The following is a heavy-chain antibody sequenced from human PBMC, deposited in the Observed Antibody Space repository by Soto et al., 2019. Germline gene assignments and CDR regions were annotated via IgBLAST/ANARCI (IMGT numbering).Heavy chain of an antibody. CDR1: GFTFSSYS. J-gene: IGHJ5*02. Sequence: EVQLVESGGGLVKPGGSLRLSCAASGFTFSSYSMNWVRQAPGKGLEWVSSISSSSSYIYYADSVKGRFTISRDNAKNSLYLQMNSLRAEDTAVYYCARGDSSGWVLGWFDPWGQGTLVTVSS. D-gene: IGHD6-19*01. CDR3: ARGDSSGWVLGWFDP. CDR2: ISSSSSYI. V-gene: IGHV3-21*01.